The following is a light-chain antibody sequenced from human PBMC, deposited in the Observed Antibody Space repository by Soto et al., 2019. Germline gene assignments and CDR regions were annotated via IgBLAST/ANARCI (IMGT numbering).Light chain of an antibody. V-gene: IGKV3-11*01. CDR1: QSVSTF. J-gene: IGKJ5*01. Sequence: EIVLTQSPATLSLSPGERAILSCRASQSVSTFLAWFQQKPGQPPRLLIYNASNRTPGIAARFSGSGSGTDFTLTIISLEPEDFAVYYCQQRGDWPQITFGQGTRLEIK. CDR3: QQRGDWPQIT. CDR2: NAS.